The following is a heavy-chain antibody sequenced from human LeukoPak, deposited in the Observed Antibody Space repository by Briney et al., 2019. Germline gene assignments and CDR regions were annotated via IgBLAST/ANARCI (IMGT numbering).Heavy chain of an antibody. CDR3: AREGIVGATNGPDY. CDR2: IYSGGST. J-gene: IGHJ4*02. D-gene: IGHD1-26*01. Sequence: GGSLRLSCAASGFTVSSNYMSWVRQAPGKGLEWVSVIYSGGSTYYADSVKGRFTISRDNSKNTLYLQMNSLRAEDTAVYYCAREGIVGATNGPDYWGQGTLVTVSS. CDR1: GFTVSSNY. V-gene: IGHV3-53*01.